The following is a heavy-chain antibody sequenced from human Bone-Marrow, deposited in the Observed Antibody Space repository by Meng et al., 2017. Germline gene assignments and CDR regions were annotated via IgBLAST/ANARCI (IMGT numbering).Heavy chain of an antibody. D-gene: IGHD2-15*01. CDR3: ARLGYCSGGNCYPLDY. J-gene: IGHJ4*02. CDR2: ISSSANTM. V-gene: IGHV3-48*04. Sequence: GGSLRLSCAASQFTFNTYTMHWIRQAPGKGLEWLSYISSSANTMFYADSVKGRFTISRNNAENSLYLQMNGLRAEDTAVYYCARLGYCSGGNCYPLDYWGQGVLVTVSS. CDR1: QFTFNTYT.